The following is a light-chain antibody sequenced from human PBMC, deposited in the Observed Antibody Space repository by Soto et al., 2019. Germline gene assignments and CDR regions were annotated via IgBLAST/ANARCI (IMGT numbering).Light chain of an antibody. CDR2: GAS. CDR3: QQYNSWPPYT. CDR1: QSVSSN. Sequence: EIVMTQSPATLSVSPGERATLSCRASQSVSSNLAWYQQKPGQAPRLLIYGASTRATGIPARFSRSGSGTEFTLTISSLQSEDFAVYYCQQYNSWPPYTFGQGTKLEIK. J-gene: IGKJ2*01. V-gene: IGKV3-15*01.